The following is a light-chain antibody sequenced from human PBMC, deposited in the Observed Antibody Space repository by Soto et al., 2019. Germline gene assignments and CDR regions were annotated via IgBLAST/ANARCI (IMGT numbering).Light chain of an antibody. CDR1: SSNIGAGYS. V-gene: IGLV1-40*01. CDR2: GN. Sequence: QSVLTQSPSVSGAPGQRVTISCTGRSSNIGAGYSVHWYQQIPGTAPKLLIYGNNRPSGVPDRISASKSGTSASLAITGLQPGDEADYYCQSYDNALSAWVFGGGTQLTVL. J-gene: IGLJ3*02. CDR3: QSYDNALSAWV.